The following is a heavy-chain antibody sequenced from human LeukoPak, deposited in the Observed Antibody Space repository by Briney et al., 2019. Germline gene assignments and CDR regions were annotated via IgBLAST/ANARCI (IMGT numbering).Heavy chain of an antibody. CDR3: ARDLYSGHEGNAFDI. CDR2: IIPILGIA. V-gene: IGHV1-69*10. Sequence: GASVKVSCKASEYTFTDYYMHWVRQAPGQGLEWMGWIIPILGIANYAQKFQGRVTIIADKSTSTAYMELSSLRSEDTAVYYCARDLYSGHEGNAFDIWGQGTMVTVSS. J-gene: IGHJ3*02. CDR1: EYTFTDYY. D-gene: IGHD5-12*01.